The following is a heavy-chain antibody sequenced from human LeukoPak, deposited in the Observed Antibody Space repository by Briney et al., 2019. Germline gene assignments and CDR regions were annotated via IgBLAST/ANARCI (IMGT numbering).Heavy chain of an antibody. V-gene: IGHV3-48*01. CDR2: ISSSSSTI. CDR1: GFTFSSYS. Sequence: GGSLRLSCAASGFTFSSYSMNWVRQAPGKGLEWVSHISSSSSTIYYADSVKGRFTISRDNAKNSLYLQMNSLRAEDTAVYYCARAYSERYGLGYYYMDVWGKGPRSPSP. CDR3: ARAYSERYGLGYYYMDV. J-gene: IGHJ6*03. D-gene: IGHD1-26*01.